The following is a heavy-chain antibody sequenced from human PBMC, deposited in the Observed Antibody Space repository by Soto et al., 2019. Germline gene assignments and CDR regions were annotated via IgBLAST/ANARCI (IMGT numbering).Heavy chain of an antibody. CDR1: GGSISSYY. CDR2: IYYSGST. J-gene: IGHJ6*02. CDR3: ARERNYYYGMDF. V-gene: IGHV4-59*01. Sequence: SETLSLTCSVSGGSISSYYWSWIRQPPGKGLEWIGYIYYSGSTNYNPSLKSRVTISVDTSKNQFSLKLSSVTAADTAVYYCARERNYYYGMDFWGQGTTVTVSS.